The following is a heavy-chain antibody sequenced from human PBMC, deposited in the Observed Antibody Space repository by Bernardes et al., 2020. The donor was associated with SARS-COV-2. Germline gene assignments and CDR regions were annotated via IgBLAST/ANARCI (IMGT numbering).Heavy chain of an antibody. CDR1: GFAFTRFG. Sequence: GGSLRLSCASSGFAFTRFGMHWVRPGPGKGMGWVEAISYDGDKKYYRDSVKGRFTISTDNSKNTLHLQMTSRRVEDTAGYYCAATPQYDHTGVFDHWGVGTLVTVSS. CDR3: AATPQYDHTGVFDH. J-gene: IGHJ4*02. CDR2: ISYDGDKK. D-gene: IGHD2-8*02. V-gene: IGHV3-30*03.